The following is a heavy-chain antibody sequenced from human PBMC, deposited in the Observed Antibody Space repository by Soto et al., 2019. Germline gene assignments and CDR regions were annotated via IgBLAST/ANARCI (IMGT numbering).Heavy chain of an antibody. D-gene: IGHD3-22*01. CDR2: ISSSSSYI. J-gene: IGHJ5*02. CDR3: ARDASTPPYYYDSSGYSNWFDP. Sequence: PGGSLRLSCAASGFTFSSCSMNWVRQAPGKGLEWVSSISSSSSYIYYADSVKGRFTISRDNAKNSLYLQMNSLRAEDTAVYYCARDASTPPYYYDSSGYSNWFDPWGQGTLVTVSS. V-gene: IGHV3-21*01. CDR1: GFTFSSCS.